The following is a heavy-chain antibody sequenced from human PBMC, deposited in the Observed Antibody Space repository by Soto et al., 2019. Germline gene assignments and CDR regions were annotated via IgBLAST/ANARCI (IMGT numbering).Heavy chain of an antibody. D-gene: IGHD7-27*01. Sequence: EVQLVESGGGLVKPGGSLRLSCAASGFTFSSYSMNWVCQAPGKGLEWVSSISSSSSYIYYAYSVKGLFTISRDNAKNSVYLQMSSLRAEDTAVYYCARTGVDFFDYWCQGTLVTVSS. CDR3: ARTGVDFFDY. CDR1: GFTFSSYS. J-gene: IGHJ4*02. CDR2: ISSSSSYI. V-gene: IGHV3-21*01.